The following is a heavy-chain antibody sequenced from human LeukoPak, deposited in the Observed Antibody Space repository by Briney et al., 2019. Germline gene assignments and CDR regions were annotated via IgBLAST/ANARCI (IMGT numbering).Heavy chain of an antibody. Sequence: ASVKVSCKASGYTFTSYGISWVRQAPGQGLEWMGWISAYNGNTNYAQKLQGRVTMTTDTSTSTAYIELRGLRSDDTAVYYCARGSKPNYYGSGSYLYWGQGTLVTVSS. CDR1: GYTFTSYG. D-gene: IGHD3-10*01. V-gene: IGHV1-18*04. CDR2: ISAYNGNT. J-gene: IGHJ4*02. CDR3: ARGSKPNYYGSGSYLY.